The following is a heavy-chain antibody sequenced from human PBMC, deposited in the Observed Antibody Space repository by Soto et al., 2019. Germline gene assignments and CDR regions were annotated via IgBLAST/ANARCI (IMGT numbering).Heavy chain of an antibody. CDR3: ARLDDSSGYPDWYFDY. D-gene: IGHD3-22*01. CDR2: IYYSGST. J-gene: IGHJ4*02. CDR1: GGSISSSSYY. V-gene: IGHV4-39*01. Sequence: SETLSLTCTVSGGSISSSSYYWGWIRQPPGKGLEWIGSIYYSGSTYYNPSLKSRVTISVDTSKNQFSLKLSSVTAADTAVYYCARLDDSSGYPDWYFDYWGQGTLVTVSS.